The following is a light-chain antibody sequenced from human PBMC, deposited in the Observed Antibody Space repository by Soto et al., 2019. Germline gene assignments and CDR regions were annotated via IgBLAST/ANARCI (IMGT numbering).Light chain of an antibody. J-gene: IGLJ1*01. Sequence: QSALTQPASVSGSPGQSITISCTGTSSDVGGYNYVSWYQQHPGKAPKLMIYEVSNRPSGVSNRFSGSKSGNKASLTISGLQAEDEADYYCSSYTSSSTYVLGTGNKVTV. CDR2: EVS. CDR3: SSYTSSSTYV. CDR1: SSDVGGYNY. V-gene: IGLV2-14*01.